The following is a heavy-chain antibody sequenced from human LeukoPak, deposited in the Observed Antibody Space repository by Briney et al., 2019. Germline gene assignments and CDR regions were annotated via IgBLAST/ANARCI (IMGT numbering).Heavy chain of an antibody. V-gene: IGHV3-30-3*01. D-gene: IGHD4-17*01. CDR2: ISYDGSNK. J-gene: IGHJ4*02. CDR1: GFTFTSYV. Sequence: GGSLRLSCAASGFTFTSYVMHWVRQAPGKGLEWVALISYDGSNKYYADSVKGRFTISRDNSKNTLYLQMNSLRPEDTAVYYCARDHGYGDYGLDYWGQGTLVTVSS. CDR3: ARDHGYGDYGLDY.